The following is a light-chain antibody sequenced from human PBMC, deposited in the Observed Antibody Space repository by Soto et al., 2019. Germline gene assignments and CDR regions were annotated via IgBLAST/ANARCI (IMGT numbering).Light chain of an antibody. CDR3: SSYTTSNTRQIV. J-gene: IGLJ1*01. CDR2: DVS. CDR1: SSDVGSYNH. Sequence: QSALTQPASVSGSPGQSITISCTGTSSDVGSYNHVSWYQQHPGKAPKFMIYDVSKRPSGVSNRFSGSKSGNTASLTISGLQAEDEADYYCSSYTTSNTRQIVFGTGTKVTVL. V-gene: IGLV2-14*02.